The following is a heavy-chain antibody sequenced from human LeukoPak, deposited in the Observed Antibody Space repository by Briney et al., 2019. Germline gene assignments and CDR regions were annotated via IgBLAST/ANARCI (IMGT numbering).Heavy chain of an antibody. CDR2: VYSGGST. Sequence: GWSLRLSCAACLFRIPRNYMIWVGQAPGKGRDGVSVVYSGGSTYYADSVKGRFTISRDNSKNTLYLQMNSLRAEDTAVYYCARVSDGLAFDYWGQGTLVTVSS. V-gene: IGHV3-53*01. D-gene: IGHD5-24*01. CDR3: ARVSDGLAFDY. CDR1: LFRIPRNY. J-gene: IGHJ4*02.